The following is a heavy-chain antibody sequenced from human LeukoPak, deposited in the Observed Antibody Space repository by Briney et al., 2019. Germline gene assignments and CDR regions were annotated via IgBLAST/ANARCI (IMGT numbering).Heavy chain of an antibody. D-gene: IGHD5-12*01. CDR2: IYHSGST. Sequence: SETLSLTCTVSGGSISSSSYYWSWIRQPPGKGLEWIGYIYHSGSTYYNPSLKSRVTISVDRSKNQFSLKLSSVTAADTAVYYCARDRRPSGYGYWGQGTLVTVSS. J-gene: IGHJ4*02. CDR1: GGSISSSSYY. CDR3: ARDRRPSGYGY. V-gene: IGHV4-30-2*01.